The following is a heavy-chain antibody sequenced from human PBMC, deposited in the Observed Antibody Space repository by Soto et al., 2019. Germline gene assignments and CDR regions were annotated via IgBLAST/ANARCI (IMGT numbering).Heavy chain of an antibody. D-gene: IGHD2-2*01. CDR2: ISNSGSVI. CDR1: GFSFISYS. V-gene: IGHV3-48*02. J-gene: IGHJ3*01. CDR3: VRVYASNTFDL. Sequence: EVQLVESGGDLVQAGGSLRLSCAASGFSFISYSMSWVRQAPGKGLEWVSYISNSGSVIHDADSVKGRFTISRDNAKNSLSSQVNSLRDEDTALYYCVRVYASNTFDLWGQGTVVTVSS.